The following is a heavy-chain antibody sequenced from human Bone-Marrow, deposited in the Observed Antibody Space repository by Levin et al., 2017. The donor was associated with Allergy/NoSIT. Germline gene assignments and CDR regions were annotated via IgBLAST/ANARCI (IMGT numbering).Heavy chain of an antibody. D-gene: IGHD6-19*01. CDR3: ARVRGSRSSGWYYDY. CDR1: GFTFSDYY. V-gene: IGHV3-11*05. CDR2: ISSSSSYT. J-gene: IGHJ4*02. Sequence: GESLKISCAASGFTFSDYYMSWIRQAPGKGLEWVSYISSSSSYTNYADSVKGRFTISRDNAKNSLYLQMNSLRAEDTAVYYCARVRGSRSSGWYYDYWGQGTLVTVSS.